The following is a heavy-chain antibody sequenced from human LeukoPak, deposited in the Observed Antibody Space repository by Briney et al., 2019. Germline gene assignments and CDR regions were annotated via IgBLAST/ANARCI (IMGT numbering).Heavy chain of an antibody. CDR1: GGSISSSSYY. CDR3: ARVRGMIQLWIFDY. D-gene: IGHD5-18*01. V-gene: IGHV4-39*07. CDR2: IYYSGST. J-gene: IGHJ4*02. Sequence: SETLSLTCTVSGGSISSSSYYWGWIRQPPGKGLESIGSIYYSGSTYYNPSLKSRVTISVDTSKNQVSLKLSSVTAADTAVYYCARVRGMIQLWIFDYWGQGTLVTVSS.